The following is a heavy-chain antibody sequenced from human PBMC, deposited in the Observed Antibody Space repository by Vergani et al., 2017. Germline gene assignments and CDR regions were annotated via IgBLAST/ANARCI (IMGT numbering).Heavy chain of an antibody. CDR3: ARAARVGSGWYGDYFDY. D-gene: IGHD6-19*01. Sequence: QVQLVESGGGVVQPGRSLRLSCAASGFTFSSYAMHWVRQAPGKGLEWVAVIWYDGSNKYYADSVKGRFTISRDNSKNTLYLQMNSLRAEDTAVYYCARAARVGSGWYGDYFDYWGQGTLVTVSS. CDR1: GFTFSSYA. CDR2: IWYDGSNK. J-gene: IGHJ4*02. V-gene: IGHV3-30*07.